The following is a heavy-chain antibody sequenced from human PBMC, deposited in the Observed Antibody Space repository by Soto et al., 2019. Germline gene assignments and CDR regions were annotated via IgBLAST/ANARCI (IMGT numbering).Heavy chain of an antibody. D-gene: IGHD1-1*01. CDR2: IDCDDDK. V-gene: IGHV2-70*04. J-gene: IGHJ6*02. Sequence: SGPTLVNPTRTLTLTCTFSGFSLSTSGMRVSWIRQPPGKALEWLARIDCDDDKFYSTSLKTRLTISKDTSKNQVVLTMTNMDPVYTPTYYCALEHCGRDYGMDFWGQGTTVTVSS. CDR3: ALEHCGRDYGMDF. CDR1: GFSLSTSGMR.